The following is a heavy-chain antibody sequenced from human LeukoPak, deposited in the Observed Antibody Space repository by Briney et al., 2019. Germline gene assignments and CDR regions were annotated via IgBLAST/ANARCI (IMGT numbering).Heavy chain of an antibody. CDR1: GGSISSSSYC. CDR3: ARPFSYSSGWYYFDY. J-gene: IGHJ4*02. CDR2: IYYSGST. D-gene: IGHD6-19*01. V-gene: IGHV4-39*01. Sequence: SETLSLTCTVSGGSISSSSYCWGWIRQPPGKGLEWIGSIYYSGSTYYNPSLKSRVTISVDTSKNQFSLKLSSVTAADTAVYYCARPFSYSSGWYYFDYWGQGTLVTVSS.